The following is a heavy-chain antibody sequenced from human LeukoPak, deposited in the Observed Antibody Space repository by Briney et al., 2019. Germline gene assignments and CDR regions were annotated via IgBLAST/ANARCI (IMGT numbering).Heavy chain of an antibody. CDR3: ARDDYDFWSGYLGTDY. D-gene: IGHD3-3*01. CDR1: GFTFSSYW. Sequence: GGSLRLSXAASGFTFSSYWMSWVRQAPGKGLEWVANIKQDGSEKYYVDSVKGRFTISRDNAKNSLYLQMNSLRAEDTAVYYCARDDYDFWSGYLGTDYWGQGTLVTVSS. CDR2: IKQDGSEK. J-gene: IGHJ4*02. V-gene: IGHV3-7*01.